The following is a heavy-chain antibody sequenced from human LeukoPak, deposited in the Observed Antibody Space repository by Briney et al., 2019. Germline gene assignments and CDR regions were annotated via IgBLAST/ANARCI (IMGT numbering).Heavy chain of an antibody. CDR3: AAPAGAANGLDP. Sequence: WESLRLSCVATGITFSRYGMHWVRQAPGQGLEWEAFIWYDESETYYGDSVKGRFTITREDSKNTVYLQMSTLRADDTAVYYCAAPAGAANGLDPWGQGTLVIVS. D-gene: IGHD1-26*01. CDR1: GITFSRYG. CDR2: IWYDESET. J-gene: IGHJ5*02. V-gene: IGHV3-30*02.